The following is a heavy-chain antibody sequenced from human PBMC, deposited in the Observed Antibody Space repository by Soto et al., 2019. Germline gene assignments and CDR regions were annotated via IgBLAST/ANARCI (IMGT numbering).Heavy chain of an antibody. CDR3: ARGGTAVAGTDY. CDR2: IIPILGIA. J-gene: IGHJ4*02. CDR1: GGTFSSYT. D-gene: IGHD6-19*01. V-gene: IGHV1-69*02. Sequence: QVQLVQSGAEVKKPGSSVKVSCKASGGTFSSYTISWVRQAPGQGLEWMGRIIPILGIANYAQKFQGRVTITADKSTSTAYMELSSLRSEDTAVYYCARGGTAVAGTDYWGQGTLVTVSS.